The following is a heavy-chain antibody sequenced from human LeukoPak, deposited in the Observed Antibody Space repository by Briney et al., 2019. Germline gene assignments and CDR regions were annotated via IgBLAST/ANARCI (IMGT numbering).Heavy chain of an antibody. V-gene: IGHV1-2*02. J-gene: IGHJ4*02. CDR2: INPYSGGT. D-gene: IGHD6-19*01. CDR3: ATLRRSGWYIGD. CDR1: GYTFSDYY. Sequence: ASVKVSCKASGYTFSDYYMHWVRQAPGQGLEWMGWINPYSGGTNYGEKFQGRVTMTRDTSITTAYMELSSLRSDDTAMYYCATLRRSGWYIGDWGQGTLVTVSS.